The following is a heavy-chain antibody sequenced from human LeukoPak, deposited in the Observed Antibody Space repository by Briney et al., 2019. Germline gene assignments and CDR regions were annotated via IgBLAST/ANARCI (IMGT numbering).Heavy chain of an antibody. Sequence: GGSLGLSCAASGFTFSYYSMNWVRQAPGKGLEWVSYISTSSSTIYYADSVKGRFTISRDNARNSLYLQMNSLRAEDTAVYFCARLYGDYVYWYFDLWGRGTLVTVSS. J-gene: IGHJ2*01. V-gene: IGHV3-48*01. CDR3: ARLYGDYVYWYFDL. CDR1: GFTFSYYS. CDR2: ISTSSSTI. D-gene: IGHD4-17*01.